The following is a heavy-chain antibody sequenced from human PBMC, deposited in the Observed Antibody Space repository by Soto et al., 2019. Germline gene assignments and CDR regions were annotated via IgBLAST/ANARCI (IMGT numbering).Heavy chain of an antibody. CDR3: AKDIMYDFWSGSYFDY. D-gene: IGHD3-3*01. Sequence: PGGSLRLSCAASGFTFDDYAMHWVRQAPGKGLEWVSGISWNSGSIGYADSVKGRFTISRDNAKNSLYLQMNSLRAEDTALYYCAKDIMYDFWSGSYFDYWGQGTLVTV. J-gene: IGHJ4*02. CDR2: ISWNSGSI. CDR1: GFTFDDYA. V-gene: IGHV3-9*01.